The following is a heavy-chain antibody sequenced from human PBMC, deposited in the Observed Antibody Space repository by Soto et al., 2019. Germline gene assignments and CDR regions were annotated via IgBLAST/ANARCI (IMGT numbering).Heavy chain of an antibody. CDR3: ARESPEWHYCSGGSCFSAYCDY. CDR1: GFTFSSYR. V-gene: IGHV3-7*05. D-gene: IGHD2-15*01. Sequence: EVQLVESGGGLVQPGGSLRLSCAASGFTFSSYRMSWVRQAPGKGREWVANIKEDGSEKYYVDSVKARFTISRDNAESSLYLQMIRLREEDTAVYYCARESPEWHYCSGGSCFSAYCDYWGQGTLVTVSS. CDR2: IKEDGSEK. J-gene: IGHJ4*02.